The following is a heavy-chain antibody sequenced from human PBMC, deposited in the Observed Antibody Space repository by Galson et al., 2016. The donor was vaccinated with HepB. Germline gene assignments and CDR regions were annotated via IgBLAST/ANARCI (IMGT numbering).Heavy chain of an antibody. Sequence: SETLSLTCTVSGVSISSSRFYWGWLRQPPGKGLEWIGSIFYSGNTYYNPSLKSRVSIPVDTSRHQFSLKLSSVTAADTAMYYCARPNYSFSRIDYWGQGTLVTVSS. CDR2: IFYSGNT. V-gene: IGHV4-39*01. D-gene: IGHD3-3*01. J-gene: IGHJ4*02. CDR1: GVSISSSRFY. CDR3: ARPNYSFSRIDY.